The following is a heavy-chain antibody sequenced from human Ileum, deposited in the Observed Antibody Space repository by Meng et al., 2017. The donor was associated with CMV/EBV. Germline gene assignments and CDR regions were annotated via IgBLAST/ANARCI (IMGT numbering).Heavy chain of an antibody. CDR3: ARALTGYYYGMDV. CDR1: GFTGSSNY. CDR2: IYSGGTT. Sequence: GESLKIPCAASGFTGSSNYMTWVRQAPGKGLEWVSVIYSGGTTYYADSVKGRFTISRDNSKNTLYLQMNSLRAEDTAVYYCARALTGYYYGMDVWGQGTTVTVSS. V-gene: IGHV3-53*01. J-gene: IGHJ6*02. D-gene: IGHD7-27*01.